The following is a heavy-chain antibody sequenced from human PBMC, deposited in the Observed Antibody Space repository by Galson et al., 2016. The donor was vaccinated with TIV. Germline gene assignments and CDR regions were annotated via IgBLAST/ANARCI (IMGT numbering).Heavy chain of an antibody. J-gene: IGHJ6*02. CDR3: AVDRNTAFDTYPFYYGMAD. V-gene: IGHV5-51*01. Sequence: QSGAEVKKPGESLKISCKGSGYSFTTYWIGWVRQMPGKGLEWMGIIYPGDSDTRYTPSFQGQVTISADKSISTAYLQWSSLRSGDTAVYYCAVDRNTAFDTYPFYYGMADWGQGTTVIVSS. CDR2: IYPGDSDT. D-gene: IGHD5-18*01. CDR1: GYSFTTYW.